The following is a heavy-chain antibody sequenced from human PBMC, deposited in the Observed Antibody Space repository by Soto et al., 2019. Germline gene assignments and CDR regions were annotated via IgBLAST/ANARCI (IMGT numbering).Heavy chain of an antibody. CDR3: ARDLDGSGMFDS. V-gene: IGHV4-31*03. CDR2: IYYSGST. D-gene: IGHD3-10*01. CDR1: GDSISSGGYY. J-gene: IGHJ4*02. Sequence: PSETLSLTCTVSGDSISSGGYYWSWIRQHPGKGLEWIGYIYYSGSTYYNPSLRSRLIISVDTSKDQFSLKLSSVTAADTAVYYCARDLDGSGMFDSWGQGTLVTVSS.